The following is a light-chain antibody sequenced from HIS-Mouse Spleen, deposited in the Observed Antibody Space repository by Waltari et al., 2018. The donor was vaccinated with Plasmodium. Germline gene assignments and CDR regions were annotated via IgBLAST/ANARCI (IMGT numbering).Light chain of an antibody. CDR2: KDS. Sequence: SYELTQPPSVSVSPGQTARTTCSGDALPTQHPYWYQQKPGQAPVLVIYKDSERPSGIPERFSGSSSGTTVTLTISGVQAEDEADYYCQSADSSGTPNWVFGGGTKLTVL. CDR3: QSADSSGTPNWV. CDR1: ALPTQH. V-gene: IGLV3-25*03. J-gene: IGLJ3*02.